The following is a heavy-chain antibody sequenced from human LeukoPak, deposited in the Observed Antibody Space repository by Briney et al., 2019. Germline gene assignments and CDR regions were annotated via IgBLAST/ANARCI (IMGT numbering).Heavy chain of an antibody. CDR3: TRDGDSSGYYSYFDY. J-gene: IGHJ4*02. V-gene: IGHV3-21*01. D-gene: IGHD3-22*01. CDR2: ISYSSRYI. CDR1: GFTFSSYS. Sequence: GGSLRLSCAASGFTFSSYSMNWVRQAPGKGLKWVSSISYSSRYIYYADSVKGRFTISRDNAKNSLSLQMNSLRVEDTAVYYCTRDGDSSGYYSYFDYWGLGALVTVSS.